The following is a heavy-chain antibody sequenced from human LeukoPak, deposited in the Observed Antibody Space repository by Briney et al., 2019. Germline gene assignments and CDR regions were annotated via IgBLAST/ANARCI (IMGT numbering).Heavy chain of an antibody. CDR2: VSKSGST. J-gene: IGHJ3*01. CDR1: GGSITSYF. D-gene: IGHD3-16*01. CDR3: ARDDYGVFDAFDV. V-gene: IGHV4-4*08. Sequence: SETLSLTCTVSGGSITSYFWTWIRQAPGKGLEWVGYVSKSGSTNYNPSLQSRITISVDTAKNQFFLKLTSMTAAHTAVYFCARDDYGVFDAFDVWGQGTVVTVSS.